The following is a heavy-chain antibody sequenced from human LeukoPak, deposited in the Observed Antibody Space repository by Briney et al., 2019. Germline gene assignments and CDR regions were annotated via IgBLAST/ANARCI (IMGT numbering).Heavy chain of an antibody. CDR3: AKVRCSSTSCYTVGAFDI. J-gene: IGHJ3*02. CDR1: GSTFSHYA. Sequence: GGSLRLSCAASGSTFSHYAMSWVRQAPGKGLEWVSTVNGGGDDTYYADSVKGRFIISRDNSKNTLYLQMNSLRAEDTAVYYCAKVRCSSTSCYTVGAFDIWGQGTMVTVSS. D-gene: IGHD2-2*02. CDR2: VNGGGDDT. V-gene: IGHV3-23*01.